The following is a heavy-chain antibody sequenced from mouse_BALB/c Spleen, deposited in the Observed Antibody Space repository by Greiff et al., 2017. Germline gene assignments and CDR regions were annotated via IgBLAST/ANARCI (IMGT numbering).Heavy chain of an antibody. D-gene: IGHD4-1*01. CDR1: GYSITSGYY. J-gene: IGHJ4*01. V-gene: IGHV3-6*02. CDR3: ARELGRGAMDY. Sequence: EVKLMESGPGLVKPSQSLSLTCSVTGYSITSGYYWNWIRQFPGNKLEWMGYISYDGSNNYNPSLKNRISITRDTSKNQFFLKLNSVTTEDTATYYCARELGRGAMDYWGQGTSVTVSS. CDR2: ISYDGSN.